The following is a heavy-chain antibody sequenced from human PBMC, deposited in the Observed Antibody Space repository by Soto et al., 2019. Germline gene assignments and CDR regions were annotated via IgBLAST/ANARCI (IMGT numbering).Heavy chain of an antibody. V-gene: IGHV4-34*01. J-gene: IGHJ3*02. Sequence: PSETLSLTCAVYGGSFSNYYWSWIRQPPGKGLDWIGEFNHSASTNYNPSLKSRVTISVDTSKNQFSLQLSSVTAADTAVYYCARDNGQRDYYDSSLDAFDIWGQGTMVTVS. D-gene: IGHD3-22*01. CDR1: GGSFSNYY. CDR3: ARDNGQRDYYDSSLDAFDI. CDR2: FNHSAST.